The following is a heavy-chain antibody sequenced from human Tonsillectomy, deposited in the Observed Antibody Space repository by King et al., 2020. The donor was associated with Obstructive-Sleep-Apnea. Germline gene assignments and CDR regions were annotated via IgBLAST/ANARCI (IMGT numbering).Heavy chain of an antibody. CDR2: IYYSGST. CDR3: ASNKLWFGELLSGYFDY. D-gene: IGHD3-10*01. Sequence: QLQESGPGLVKPSETLSLTCTVSGGSISSSSYYWGWIRQPPGKGLEWIGSIYYSGSTYYNPSLKSRVTISVDTSKNQFSLKLSSVTAADTAVYYCASNKLWFGELLSGYFDYWGQGTLVTVSS. V-gene: IGHV4-39*01. J-gene: IGHJ4*02. CDR1: GGSISSSSYY.